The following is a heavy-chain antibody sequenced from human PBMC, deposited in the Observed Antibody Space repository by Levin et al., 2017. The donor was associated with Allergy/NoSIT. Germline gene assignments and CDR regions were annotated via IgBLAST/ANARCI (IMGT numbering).Heavy chain of an antibody. J-gene: IGHJ5*02. Sequence: SETLSLTCAVYGGSFSGYYWSWIRQPPGKGLEWIGEINHSGSTNYNPSLKSRVTISVDTSKNQFSLKLSSVTAADTAVYYCARGDLYGDYFGFGVGYNWFDPWGQGTLVTVSS. D-gene: IGHD4-17*01. CDR2: INHSGST. CDR1: GGSFSGYY. V-gene: IGHV4-34*01. CDR3: ARGDLYGDYFGFGVGYNWFDP.